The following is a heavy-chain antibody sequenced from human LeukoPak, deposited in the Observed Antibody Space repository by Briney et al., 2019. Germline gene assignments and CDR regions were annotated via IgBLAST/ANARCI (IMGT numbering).Heavy chain of an antibody. J-gene: IGHJ4*02. V-gene: IGHV4-59*12. D-gene: IGHD2-8*01. CDR3: ARGNCVNGVCYLDY. Sequence: PSETLSLTCTVSGGSISSYYWSWIRQPPGKGLEWIGNIYYSGSTNYNPSLKSRVTISVDTSKNQFSLKLSSVTAADTAVYYCARGNCVNGVCYLDYWGQGNLVTVSS. CDR1: GGSISSYY. CDR2: IYYSGST.